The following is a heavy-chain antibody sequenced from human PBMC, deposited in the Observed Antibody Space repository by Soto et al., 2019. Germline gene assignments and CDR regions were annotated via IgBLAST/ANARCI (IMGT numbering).Heavy chain of an antibody. V-gene: IGHV3-30-3*01. CDR2: ISYEGSNT. J-gene: IGHJ6*02. Sequence: GGSLRLSCVASGFTFGTYAIHWVRQAPGKGLQWVALISYEGSNTYYADSVKGRFTISRDNSKNTLYLEMNTLRPEDTAVYYCARVTPGNNLYYFSGLDVWGQGTSVTVSS. CDR3: ARVTPGNNLYYFSGLDV. D-gene: IGHD1-1*01. CDR1: GFTFGTYA.